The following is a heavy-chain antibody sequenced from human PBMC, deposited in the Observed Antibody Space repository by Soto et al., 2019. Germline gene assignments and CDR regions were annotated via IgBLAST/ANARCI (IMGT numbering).Heavy chain of an antibody. Sequence: SLRLSCAASGFTFSSYAMSWVRQAPGKGLEWVSAISGSGGSTYYADSVKGRFTISRDNSKNTLYLQMNSLRAEDTAVYYCAKLHRITMIVTYFDYWGQGTLVTVSS. J-gene: IGHJ4*02. CDR1: GFTFSSYA. D-gene: IGHD3-22*01. V-gene: IGHV3-23*01. CDR3: AKLHRITMIVTYFDY. CDR2: ISGSGGST.